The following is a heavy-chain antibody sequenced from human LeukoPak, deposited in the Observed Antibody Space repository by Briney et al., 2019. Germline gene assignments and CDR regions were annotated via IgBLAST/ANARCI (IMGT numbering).Heavy chain of an antibody. CDR1: GFTFSSYA. D-gene: IGHD3-22*01. V-gene: IGHV3-30*14. CDR3: ARGALPYYDSSGAHFDY. CDR2: ISYDGSNK. J-gene: IGHJ4*02. Sequence: GRSLRLSCAASGFTFSSYAMHWVRQAPGKGLEWVAVISYDGSNKYYADSVKGRFTISRDNSKNTLYLQMNSLRAEDTAVYYCARGALPYYDSSGAHFDYWGQGTLVTVSS.